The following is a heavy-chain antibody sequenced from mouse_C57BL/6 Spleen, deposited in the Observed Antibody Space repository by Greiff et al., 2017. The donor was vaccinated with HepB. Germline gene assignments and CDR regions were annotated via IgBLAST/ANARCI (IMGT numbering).Heavy chain of an antibody. V-gene: IGHV1-15*01. Sequence: VQLQQSGAELVRPGASVTLSCKASGYTFTDYEMHWVKQTPVHGLEWIGAIDPETGGTAYNQKFKGKAILTAAKSSSTAYMELRSLTSEDSAVYYLTSLPYYYGSSPFDYWGQGTTLTVSS. CDR1: GYTFTDYE. J-gene: IGHJ2*01. CDR2: IDPETGGT. CDR3: TSLPYYYGSSPFDY. D-gene: IGHD1-1*01.